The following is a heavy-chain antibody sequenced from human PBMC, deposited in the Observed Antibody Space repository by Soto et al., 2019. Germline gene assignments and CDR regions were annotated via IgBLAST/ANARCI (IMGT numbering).Heavy chain of an antibody. Sequence: GGSLRLSCAASGFTFSSYAMSWVRQAPGKGLEWVSAISGSGGSTYYADSVKGRFTISRDNSKNTLYLQMNSLRAEDTAVYYCARDIRYYDFWSGYDYYYYGMDVWGQGATVTVSS. CDR1: GFTFSSYA. CDR3: ARDIRYYDFWSGYDYYYYGMDV. J-gene: IGHJ6*02. CDR2: ISGSGGST. D-gene: IGHD3-3*01. V-gene: IGHV3-23*01.